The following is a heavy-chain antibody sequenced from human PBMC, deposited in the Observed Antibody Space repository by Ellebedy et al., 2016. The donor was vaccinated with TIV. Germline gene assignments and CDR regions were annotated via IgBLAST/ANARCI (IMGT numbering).Heavy chain of an antibody. D-gene: IGHD3-22*01. Sequence: GESLKISCAASGFTVSSNYMSWVRQAPGKGLAWVSVIYSGGSTYYADSLKGRFTISRDNSKNTLYLQMNSLRAEDTAVYYCARPSSGYFSRYYYYYGMDVWGQGTTVTVSS. J-gene: IGHJ6*02. V-gene: IGHV3-66*04. CDR2: IYSGGST. CDR3: ARPSSGYFSRYYYYYGMDV. CDR1: GFTVSSNY.